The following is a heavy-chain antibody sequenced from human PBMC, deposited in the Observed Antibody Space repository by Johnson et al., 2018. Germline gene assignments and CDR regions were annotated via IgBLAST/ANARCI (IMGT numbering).Heavy chain of an antibody. CDR2: IIPILQTP. J-gene: IGHJ6*03. V-gene: IGHV1-69*12. D-gene: IGHD6-19*01. CDR3: ARGQWRVPGYQYYMDV. CDR1: GGSFGYYG. Sequence: QVQLVQSGAEVKKPGSSVKVSCRASGGSFGYYGIGWVRQAPGQGLEWMGGIIPILQTPHYAQKFQGRVTISADASTSTAYMDVSNLRSEDTASYFCARGQWRVPGYQYYMDVWGKGTTVTVSS.